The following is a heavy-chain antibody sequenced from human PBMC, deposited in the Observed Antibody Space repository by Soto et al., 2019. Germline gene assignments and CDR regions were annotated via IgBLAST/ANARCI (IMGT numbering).Heavy chain of an antibody. Sequence: EVQLVESGGGLVEPGGSLRLSCAASGFTFNDAWMTWVRQGPGKGLEWVGRIKTIAGGGTTDYTAPVKGRFTISRDDSKNTVYLQMNSLKIEDTAVYYCTTERCTGTNCYVKNAFDVWGQWTMVTVSS. D-gene: IGHD1-1*01. CDR1: GFTFNDAW. CDR3: TTERCTGTNCYVKNAFDV. J-gene: IGHJ3*01. V-gene: IGHV3-15*01. CDR2: IKTIAGGGTT.